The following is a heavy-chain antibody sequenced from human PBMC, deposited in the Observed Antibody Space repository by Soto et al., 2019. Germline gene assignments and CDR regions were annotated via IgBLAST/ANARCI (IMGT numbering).Heavy chain of an antibody. J-gene: IGHJ4*02. D-gene: IGHD2-15*01. Sequence: EVHLGESGGGLVQPGESLRLSCAASGFTFSSYWMHWVRQAPGKGLVWVSRINSDGSSTSYAGSVKGRFTISRDNAKNTLYLQMNSLRAEDTAVYYCVRTSLVVAAATREDYWGQGTPVTVSS. CDR2: INSDGSST. CDR1: GFTFSSYW. V-gene: IGHV3-74*01. CDR3: VRTSLVVAAATREDY.